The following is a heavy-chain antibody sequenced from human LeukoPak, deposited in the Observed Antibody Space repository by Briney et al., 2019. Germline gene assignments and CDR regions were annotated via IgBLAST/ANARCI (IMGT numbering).Heavy chain of an antibody. Sequence: SQTLFLTCTVSGGSMRSYYWSWIRQPPGKGLEWIGFIYYRGSTNYNPSLESRVTISIDTAKNRFSLKLSSVTAADTAVYYCARDRYSGYDGFGAFDIWGQGAMVTVSS. V-gene: IGHV4-59*01. CDR3: ARDRYSGYDGFGAFDI. CDR1: GGSMRSYY. D-gene: IGHD5-12*01. J-gene: IGHJ3*02. CDR2: IYYRGST.